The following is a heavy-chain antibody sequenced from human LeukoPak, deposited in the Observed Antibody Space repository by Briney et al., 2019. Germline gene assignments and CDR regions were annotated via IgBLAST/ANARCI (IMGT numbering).Heavy chain of an antibody. Sequence: GGSLRLPCAASGFTFSSYEMNWVRQAPGKGLEWVSYISSSGSTIYYADSVKGRFTISRDNAKNSLYLQMNSVRAEDTAVYYCAREMRVVVTAYLDYWGQGTLVTVSS. CDR2: ISSSGSTI. D-gene: IGHD2-21*02. J-gene: IGHJ4*02. CDR1: GFTFSSYE. V-gene: IGHV3-48*03. CDR3: AREMRVVVTAYLDY.